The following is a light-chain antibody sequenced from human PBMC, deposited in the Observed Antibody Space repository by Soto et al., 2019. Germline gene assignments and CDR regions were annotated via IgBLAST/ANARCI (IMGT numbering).Light chain of an antibody. CDR1: QSVSSD. CDR3: QQYNNWPRA. J-gene: IGKJ1*01. CDR2: SAS. V-gene: IGKV3-15*01. Sequence: EIVMTQSPATLSVSPGARATLSCRASQSVSSDLAWYHQKPGQAPRLLIYSASTRATGIPARFSGSRSGTEFTLTINSLQSEEFAVYYCQQYNNWPRAFGQGTKVEIK.